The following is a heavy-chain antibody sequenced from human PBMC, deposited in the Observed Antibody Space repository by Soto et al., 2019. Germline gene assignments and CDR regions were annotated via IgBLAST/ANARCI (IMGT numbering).Heavy chain of an antibody. CDR1: GGSFSDYY. V-gene: IGHV4-34*01. Sequence: PSETLSLTCSVYGGSFSDYYWSWIRQPPGKGLEWIGEINHSGSTNYNPSLKSRVTISVHTSKNQFSLKLSSVTAADTAVYYCARDRKGSGYDYYYHYGMDVWGKGTTVTVYS. D-gene: IGHD5-18*01. CDR2: INHSGST. CDR3: ARDRKGSGYDYYYHYGMDV. J-gene: IGHJ6*04.